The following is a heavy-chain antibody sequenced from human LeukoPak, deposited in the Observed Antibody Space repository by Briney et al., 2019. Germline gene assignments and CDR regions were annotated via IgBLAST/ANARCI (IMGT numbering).Heavy chain of an antibody. CDR3: ARELVGATTTSSLGFDY. D-gene: IGHD1-26*01. CDR1: GYTFTGYY. V-gene: IGHV1-2*02. Sequence: ASVKVSCKASGYTFTGYYMHGVRQAPGQGVEWMGWINPNSGVTNYAQKLQGGVTMTTDTSISTAYMELSRLRSDDTAVYYCARELVGATTTSSLGFDYWGQGTLVTVSS. J-gene: IGHJ4*02. CDR2: INPNSGVT.